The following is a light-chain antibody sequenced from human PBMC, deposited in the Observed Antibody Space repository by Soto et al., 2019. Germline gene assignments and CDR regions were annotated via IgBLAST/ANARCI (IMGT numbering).Light chain of an antibody. Sequence: EIMMTQSPATLSVSPGERVTLSCRATQTISSNLAWYHQRPGQAPRLLIYGASIRATGVPARFSGSGSGSEFTLTISSLQSDDFGIYYCQHFKNWPPTVTFGPGTKVDLK. CDR3: QHFKNWPPTVT. J-gene: IGKJ3*01. CDR1: QTISSN. CDR2: GAS. V-gene: IGKV3D-15*01.